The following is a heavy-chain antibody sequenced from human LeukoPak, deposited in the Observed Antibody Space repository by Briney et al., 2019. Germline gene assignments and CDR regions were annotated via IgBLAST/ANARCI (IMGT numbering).Heavy chain of an antibody. CDR1: GDTFIIND. V-gene: IGHV1-8*02. D-gene: IGHD6-13*01. J-gene: IGHJ3*02. CDR2: MHTNSGNT. Sequence: ASVKVSCKASGDTFIINDINWVRHATGQGLEWMGCMHTNSGNTGYAQTFQGRVPMTSNISITTAYMELPDLRSEDTAVYYCARVTAAGTWTFDIWGQGTKVTVSS. CDR3: ARVTAAGTWTFDI.